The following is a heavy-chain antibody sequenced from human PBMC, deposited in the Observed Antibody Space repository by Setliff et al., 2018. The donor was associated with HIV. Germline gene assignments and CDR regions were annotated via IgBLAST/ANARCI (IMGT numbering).Heavy chain of an antibody. D-gene: IGHD1-1*01. CDR3: ARNPQPTGTPDYYYYYYMDV. V-gene: IGHV1-69*06. Sequence: ASVKVSCKASGGTFSSYAISWVRQAPGQGLEWMGRIIPIFGTANYAQKFQGRVTITADKSTSTAYMELSSLRSEDTAVYYCARNPQPTGTPDYYYYYYMDVWGKGTTVTV. CDR2: IIPIFGTA. J-gene: IGHJ6*03. CDR1: GGTFSSYA.